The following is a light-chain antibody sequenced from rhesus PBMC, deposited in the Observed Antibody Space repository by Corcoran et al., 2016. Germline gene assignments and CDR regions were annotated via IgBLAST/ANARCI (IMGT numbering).Light chain of an antibody. V-gene: IGKV3S9*01. Sequence: EIVMTQSPATLSLSPGERATLSCRASQSVSSYVAWYQQKPEQAPRLLIYGASSRATGIPDRVSGSGSGTYFTLIISSLEPEDFGIYYCQQDYSWPLTFGGGTKVELK. CDR1: QSVSSY. CDR3: QQDYSWPLT. CDR2: GAS. J-gene: IGKJ4*01.